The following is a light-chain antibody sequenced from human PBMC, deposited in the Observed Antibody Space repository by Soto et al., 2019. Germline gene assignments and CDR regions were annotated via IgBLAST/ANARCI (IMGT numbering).Light chain of an antibody. Sequence: QSVLTQPASVSGSPGQSITISCAGTSSDVGGYNYVSWYQHHPGKAPKLMIYDVSNRPSGVSNRFSGSKSGNTASLTISGLQAEDEADYYCNSYTISSTFVFGTGTKLTVL. J-gene: IGLJ1*01. V-gene: IGLV2-14*03. CDR3: NSYTISSTFV. CDR2: DVS. CDR1: SSDVGGYNY.